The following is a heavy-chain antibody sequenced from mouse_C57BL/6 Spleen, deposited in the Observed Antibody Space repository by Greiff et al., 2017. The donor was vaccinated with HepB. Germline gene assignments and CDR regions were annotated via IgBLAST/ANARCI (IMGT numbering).Heavy chain of an antibody. CDR3: ASPQTAQAFAY. J-gene: IGHJ3*01. CDR1: GYTFTSYW. D-gene: IGHD3-2*02. V-gene: IGHV1-64*01. Sequence: QVHVKQPGAELVKPGASVKLSCKASGYTFTSYWMHWVKQRPGQGLEWIGMIHPNSGSTNYNEKFKSKATLTVDKSSSTAYMQLSSLTSEDSAVYYCASPQTAQAFAYWGQGTLVTVSA. CDR2: IHPNSGST.